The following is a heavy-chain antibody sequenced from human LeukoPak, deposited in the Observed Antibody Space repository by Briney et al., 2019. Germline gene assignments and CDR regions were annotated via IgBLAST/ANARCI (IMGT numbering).Heavy chain of an antibody. CDR3: ARGWYNWNDEYWFDP. CDR2: IYYSGST. V-gene: IGHV4-59*01. J-gene: IGHJ5*02. D-gene: IGHD1-1*01. Sequence: SETLSLTXTVSGGSISSYYWSWIRQPPGKGLEWIGYIYYSGSTNYNPSLKSRVTISVDTSKNQFSLKLSSVTAADTAVYYCARGWYNWNDEYWFDPWGQGTLVTVSS. CDR1: GGSISSYY.